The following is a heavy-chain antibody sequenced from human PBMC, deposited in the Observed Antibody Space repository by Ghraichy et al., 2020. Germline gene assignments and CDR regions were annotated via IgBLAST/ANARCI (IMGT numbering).Heavy chain of an antibody. CDR1: GFGFSNYG. CDR3: AKDHYCDY. Sequence: GESLNISCAASGFGFSNYGMNWVRQAPGKGLEWVAFIRDDGSTKNYADSVKGRFTISRDNSKKTLYLQMSDLRTEDTAIYYCAKDHYCDYWGQGTLVTVSS. CDR2: IRDDGSTK. D-gene: IGHD2-15*01. J-gene: IGHJ4*02. V-gene: IGHV3-30*02.